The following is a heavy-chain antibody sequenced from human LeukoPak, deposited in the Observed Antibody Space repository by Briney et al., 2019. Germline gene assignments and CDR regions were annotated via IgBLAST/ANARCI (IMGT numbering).Heavy chain of an antibody. D-gene: IGHD6-13*01. Sequence: GGSLRLSCAASGFTFSSYGMHWVRQAPGKGLEWVAVISYDGSNKYYADSVKGRFTISRDNSKNTLYLQMNGLRAEDTAMYYCASAGIAAAGTLNYWGQGTLVTVSS. CDR1: GFTFSSYG. J-gene: IGHJ4*02. CDR3: ASAGIAAAGTLNY. CDR2: ISYDGSNK. V-gene: IGHV3-30*03.